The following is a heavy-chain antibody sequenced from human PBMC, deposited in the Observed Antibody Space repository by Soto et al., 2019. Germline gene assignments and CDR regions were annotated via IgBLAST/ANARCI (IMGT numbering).Heavy chain of an antibody. D-gene: IGHD3-22*01. J-gene: IGHJ4*02. Sequence: GGSLRLSCAASGLTFSSYSMSWVRQAPGKGLEWVSSISSSSSYIYYADSVKGRFTISRDNAKNSLYLQMNSLRSADTAVYYCARERHFFDSGGYHEKYFDFWGQGTLVTVSS. CDR3: ARERHFFDSGGYHEKYFDF. V-gene: IGHV3-21*04. CDR2: ISSSSSYI. CDR1: GLTFSSYS.